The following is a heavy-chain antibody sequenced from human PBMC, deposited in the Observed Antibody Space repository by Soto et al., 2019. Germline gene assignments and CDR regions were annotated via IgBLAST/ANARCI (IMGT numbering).Heavy chain of an antibody. J-gene: IGHJ4*02. V-gene: IGHV3-23*01. CDR2: ISGSGGSA. D-gene: IGHD2-2*01. CDR1: GFTFSSYA. Sequence: ASVKVSCAASGFTFSSYAMSWVRQAPGKGPEWVSAISGSGGSAYYADSVKGRFTISRDNSKNTLYLQMNSLRAEDTAVYYCAKDALVVVPAARHGTYFDYWGQGTLVTVSS. CDR3: AKDALVVVPAARHGTYFDY.